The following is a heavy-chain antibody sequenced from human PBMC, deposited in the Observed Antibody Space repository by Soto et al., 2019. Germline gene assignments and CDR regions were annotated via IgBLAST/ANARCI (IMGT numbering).Heavy chain of an antibody. CDR1: GGSFSGYY. CDR2: INHSGST. J-gene: IGHJ4*02. D-gene: IGHD3-10*01. CDR3: ARSRGFGY. Sequence: SETLSLTCAVYGGSFSGYYWSWIRQPPGKGLEWIGEINHSGSTNYNPSLKSRVTISVDTSKNQFSLKLSSVTAADTAVYYCARSRGFGYWGQGTLVTVSS. V-gene: IGHV4-34*01.